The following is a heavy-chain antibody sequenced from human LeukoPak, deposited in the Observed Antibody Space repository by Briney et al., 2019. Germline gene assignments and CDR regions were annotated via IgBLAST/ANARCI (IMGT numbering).Heavy chain of an antibody. J-gene: IGHJ2*01. V-gene: IGHV3-23*01. Sequence: GGSLRLSCAASGFTFSSYSMNWVRQAPGKGLEWVSAISGSGGSTYYADSVKGRFTISRDNSKNTLYLQMNSLRAEDTAVYYCAKRAGYYYDSSGYYRNWYFDLWGRGTLVTVSS. CDR2: ISGSGGST. CDR3: AKRAGYYYDSSGYYRNWYFDL. CDR1: GFTFSSYS. D-gene: IGHD3-22*01.